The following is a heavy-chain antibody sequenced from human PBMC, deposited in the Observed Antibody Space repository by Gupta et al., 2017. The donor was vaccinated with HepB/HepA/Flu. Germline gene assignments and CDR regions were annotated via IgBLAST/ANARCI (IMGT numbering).Heavy chain of an antibody. V-gene: IGHV3-33*01. D-gene: IGHD1-1*01. CDR3: ARDLGTGRNPFYYYGMDV. J-gene: IGHJ6*02. CDR1: GFTLRRYA. CDR2: IWDDGSNK. Sequence: QVQLEESGGGAVQPGRSLRLSCAASGFTLRRYAMHWVRQAPGKGLEWVAVIWDDGSNKYYGDSVKGRFTISRDNSKNTLDLQMNSLRAEDTAVYYCARDLGTGRNPFYYYGMDVWGRGTTVTVSS.